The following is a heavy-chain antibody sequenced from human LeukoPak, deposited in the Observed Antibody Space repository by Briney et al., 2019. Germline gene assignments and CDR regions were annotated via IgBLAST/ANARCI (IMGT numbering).Heavy chain of an antibody. CDR2: INTYNGNT. V-gene: IGHV1-18*01. D-gene: IGHD6-13*01. CDR1: GYTFSSYG. CDR3: ARDRQQLVRGYYYYGMDV. Sequence: ASVKVSCKASGYTFSSYGISWVRQAPGQGLEWMGWINTYNGNTNYAQYLQGRVTMTTDTSTSTAYMELRSLRSDDTAVYYCARDRQQLVRGYYYYGMDVWGQGTAVTVSS. J-gene: IGHJ6*02.